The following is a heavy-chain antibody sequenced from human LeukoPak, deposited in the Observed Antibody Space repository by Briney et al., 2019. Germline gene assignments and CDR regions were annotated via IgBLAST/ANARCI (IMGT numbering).Heavy chain of an antibody. CDR3: ARVFSSSLIAYYYYYMDV. V-gene: IGHV1-18*01. CDR2: ISAYNGNT. D-gene: IGHD2-2*01. Sequence: ASVKVSCKASGYTFTSYGISWVRQAPGQGLEWMGWISAYNGNTNYAQKLQGRVTMTTDTSTSTAYMELRSLRSDDTAVYYCARVFSSSLIAYYYYYMDVWGKGTTVTISS. CDR1: GYTFTSYG. J-gene: IGHJ6*03.